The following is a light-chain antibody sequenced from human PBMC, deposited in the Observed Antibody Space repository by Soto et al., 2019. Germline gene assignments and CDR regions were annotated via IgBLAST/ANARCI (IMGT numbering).Light chain of an antibody. Sequence: EIVMTQSPATLSVSPGERATLSCRASQSVSSNLACYQQKPGQAPRLLIYGASTRATGIPARFSGSGSGTEFTLTICSLQSEDFAVYYCQQYNNWWTFGQGAKVEIK. CDR3: QQYNNWWT. V-gene: IGKV3-15*01. CDR2: GAS. CDR1: QSVSSN. J-gene: IGKJ1*01.